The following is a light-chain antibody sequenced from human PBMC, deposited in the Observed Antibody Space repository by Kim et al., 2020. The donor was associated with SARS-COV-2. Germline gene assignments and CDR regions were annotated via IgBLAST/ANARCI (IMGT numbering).Light chain of an antibody. CDR3: QTWDTGIRV. V-gene: IGLV4-69*01. Sequence: ASVKRTRTLSTGHSRYAIAWHQQQPEKGPRYLMNVYSDGRHNKGDGIPDRFSGSSSGAERYLTISSLQSEDEADYYCQTWDTGIRVFGGGTKLTVL. J-gene: IGLJ3*02. CDR2: VYSDGRH. CDR1: TGHSRYA.